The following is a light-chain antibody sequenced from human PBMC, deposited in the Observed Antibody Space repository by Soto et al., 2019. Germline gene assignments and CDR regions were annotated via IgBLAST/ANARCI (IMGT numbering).Light chain of an antibody. J-gene: IGLJ2*01. CDR1: KLGDKY. Sequence: SYELTQPPSVSVSPGQTVSITCSGDKLGDKYACWYQQKPGQSPVLVIYQDSKRPSGIPERFSGSNSGNTATLTNSATQAMDEADYYCQAWDSSTAVFGGGTKLTVL. CDR2: QDS. V-gene: IGLV3-1*01. CDR3: QAWDSSTAV.